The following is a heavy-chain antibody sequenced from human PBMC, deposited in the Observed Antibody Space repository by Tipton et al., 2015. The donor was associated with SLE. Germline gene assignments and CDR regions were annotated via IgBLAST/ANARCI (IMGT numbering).Heavy chain of an antibody. V-gene: IGHV3-64*04. CDR2: ISSNGGST. CDR1: GFTFSSYA. J-gene: IGHJ4*02. D-gene: IGHD2-21*02. CDR3: ARDRVAVVVTAILPY. Sequence: SLRLSCAASGFTFSSYAMHWVRQAPGKGLEYVSAISSNGGSTYYADSVKGRFTISRDNSKNTLYLQMNSLRAEDTAVYYCARDRVAVVVTAILPYWGQGTLVTVSS.